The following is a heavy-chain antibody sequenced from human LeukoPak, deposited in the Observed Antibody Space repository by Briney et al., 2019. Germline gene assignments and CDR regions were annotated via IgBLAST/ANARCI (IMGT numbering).Heavy chain of an antibody. Sequence: GGSLRLPCAASGFNFNYFGMHWVRRAPGKGLEWVAFIRYDGSNKYYADSVKGRFTISRDNSENTLYMQMNSLRVEDTAVYYCAKGLHSSSWNDAFDIWGQGTTVTVSS. CDR3: AKGLHSSSWNDAFDI. CDR2: IRYDGSNK. J-gene: IGHJ3*02. CDR1: GFNFNYFG. D-gene: IGHD6-13*01. V-gene: IGHV3-30*02.